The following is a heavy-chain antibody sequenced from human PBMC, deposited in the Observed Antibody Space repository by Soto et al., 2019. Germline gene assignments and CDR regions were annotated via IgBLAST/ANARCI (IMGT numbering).Heavy chain of an antibody. CDR1: GGTFSSYA. D-gene: IGHD3-16*02. V-gene: IGHV1-69*01. CDR3: ARGRPDDYVWGSYRYPYYFDY. J-gene: IGHJ4*02. Sequence: QVQLVQSGAEVKKPGSSVKVSCKASGGTFSSYAISWVRQAPGQGLEWMGGIIPIFGTANYAQKFQGRVTITADESSSTAYMQLSSLRSEDTAVYYRARGRPDDYVWGSYRYPYYFDYWGQGTLVTVSS. CDR2: IIPIFGTA.